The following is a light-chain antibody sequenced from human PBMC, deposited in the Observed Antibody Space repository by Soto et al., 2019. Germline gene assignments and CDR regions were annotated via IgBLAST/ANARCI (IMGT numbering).Light chain of an antibody. Sequence: DIQMTQSPSSLSASVGDRVTITCRASQGISNYLAWYQQKPGKVPKLLIYAASTLQSGVPSRFSGSGSGPDCTLTISCLQPEDVEHYYCQKYNSAPRTFGQGTKVEIK. CDR2: AAS. CDR1: QGISNY. CDR3: QKYNSAPRT. V-gene: IGKV1-27*01. J-gene: IGKJ1*01.